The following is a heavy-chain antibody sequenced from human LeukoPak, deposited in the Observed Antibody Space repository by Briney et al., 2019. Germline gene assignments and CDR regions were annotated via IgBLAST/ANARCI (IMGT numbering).Heavy chain of an antibody. V-gene: IGHV1-69*04. J-gene: IGHJ4*02. Sequence: SVKVSCKASGGTFSSYPNSWVRQAPGQGLEWMGRIIPILGIANYAQKFQGRVTITAEKSTRTAYMEVSRLRSEDTAGYYCARAPMIPATNLDYWGQGTLVTVSS. D-gene: IGHD5-24*01. CDR2: IIPILGIA. CDR1: GGTFSSYP. CDR3: ARAPMIPATNLDY.